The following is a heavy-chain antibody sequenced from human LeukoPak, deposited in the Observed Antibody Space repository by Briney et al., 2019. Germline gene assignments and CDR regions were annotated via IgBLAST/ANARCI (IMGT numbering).Heavy chain of an antibody. CDR2: INPNSGGT. J-gene: IGHJ4*02. CDR1: GYTFTGYY. Sequence: ASVKVSSKASGYTFTGYYMHWVRQAPGQGLEWMGWINPNSGGTNYAQKFQGRVTMTRDTSISTAYMELSRLRSDDTAVYYCAREGYSGYDFTVDYWGQGTLVTVSS. V-gene: IGHV1-2*02. CDR3: AREGYSGYDFTVDY. D-gene: IGHD5-12*01.